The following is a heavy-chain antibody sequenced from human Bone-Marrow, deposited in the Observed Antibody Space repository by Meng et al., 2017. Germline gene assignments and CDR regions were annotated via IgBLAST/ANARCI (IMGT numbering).Heavy chain of an antibody. Sequence: GESLKISCAASGFTFSSYGMSWVRQAPGKGLEWVGRIKSKTDGGTTDYAAPVKGRFTISRDDSKNTLYLQMNSLKTEDTAVYYCTTDQVSDFWSGYHYYYYGMDVWGQGTTVTVSS. CDR1: GFTFSSYG. CDR3: TTDQVSDFWSGYHYYYYGMDV. J-gene: IGHJ6*02. D-gene: IGHD3-3*01. V-gene: IGHV3-15*01. CDR2: IKSKTDGGTT.